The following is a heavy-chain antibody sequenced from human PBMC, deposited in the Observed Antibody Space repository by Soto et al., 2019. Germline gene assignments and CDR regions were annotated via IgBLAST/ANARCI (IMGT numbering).Heavy chain of an antibody. CDR1: GYSNTSYG. V-gene: IGHV1-18*01. J-gene: IGHJ4*02. CDR3: ARGLYSSGPCNY. CDR2: ISAYNGNT. Sequence: ASVKVSCQTSGYSNTSYGISCVRQAPGQGLEWMGWISAYNGNTNYAQKLQGRVTMTTDTSTSTAYMELRSLRSDDTAVYYCARGLYSSGPCNYWGQGTLVTVSS. D-gene: IGHD6-19*01.